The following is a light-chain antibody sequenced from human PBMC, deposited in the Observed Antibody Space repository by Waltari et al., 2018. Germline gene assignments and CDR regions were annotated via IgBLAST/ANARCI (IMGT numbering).Light chain of an antibody. CDR3: SSYAGINGV. V-gene: IGLV2-11*01. CDR1: SSAVGRYTH. J-gene: IGLJ2*01. CDR2: DVN. Sequence: QSALTQPRSLSGSPGQSVIISCSGPSSAVGRYTHVSWYQQHPGKAPKLMLYDVNTRPSGVPDRFSGSKSGNTASLTISGLQADDEGDYYCSSYAGINGVFGGGTKVTVL.